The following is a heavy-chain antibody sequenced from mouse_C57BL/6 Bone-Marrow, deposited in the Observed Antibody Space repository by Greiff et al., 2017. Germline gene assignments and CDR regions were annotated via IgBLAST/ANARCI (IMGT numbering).Heavy chain of an antibody. CDR3: TRDPRLLPYYFDY. CDR2: ISSGGDYI. V-gene: IGHV5-9-1*02. CDR1: GFTFSSYA. D-gene: IGHD1-1*01. Sequence: EVQGVESGAGLVKPGGSLKLSCAASGFTFSSYAMSWVRQTPEKRLEWVAYISSGGDYIYYADTVKGRFTISRDNARNTLYLQMSSLKSEDTAMYYCTRDPRLLPYYFDYWGQGTTLTVSS. J-gene: IGHJ2*01.